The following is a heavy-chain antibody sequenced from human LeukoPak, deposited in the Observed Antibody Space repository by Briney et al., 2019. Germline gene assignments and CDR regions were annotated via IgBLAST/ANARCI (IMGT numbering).Heavy chain of an antibody. CDR2: ISYDGSNK. V-gene: IGHV3-30-3*01. Sequence: GGSLRLSCAASGFTFSSYAMHWVRQAPGKRLEWVAVISYDGSNKYYADSVKGRFTISRDNSKNTLYLQMNSLRAEDTAVYYCARDYIVRGFDYWGQGTLVTVSS. J-gene: IGHJ4*02. CDR3: ARDYIVRGFDY. D-gene: IGHD3-16*02. CDR1: GFTFSSYA.